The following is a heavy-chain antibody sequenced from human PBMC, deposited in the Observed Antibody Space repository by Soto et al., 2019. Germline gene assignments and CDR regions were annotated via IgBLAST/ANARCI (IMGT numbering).Heavy chain of an antibody. J-gene: IGHJ4*02. Sequence: GGSLRLSCAASGFTFSSYAMHWVRKAPGKGLEWVAVISYDGSNKYYADSVKGRFTISRDNAKNSLYLQMNSLRAEDTAVYYCARAPYYDSSGYYSHFDYWGQGTLVTVSS. CDR1: GFTFSSYA. D-gene: IGHD3-22*01. CDR3: ARAPYYDSSGYYSHFDY. V-gene: IGHV3-30-3*01. CDR2: ISYDGSNK.